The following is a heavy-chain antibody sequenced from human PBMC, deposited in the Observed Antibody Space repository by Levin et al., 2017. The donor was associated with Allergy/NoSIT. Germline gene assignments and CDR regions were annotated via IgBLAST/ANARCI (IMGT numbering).Heavy chain of an antibody. CDR3: TTDLRYFQH. CDR2: IKSKRDGGTT. J-gene: IGHJ1*01. Sequence: SCAASGFTFNNAWMSWVRQAPGKGLEWVGRIKSKRDGGTTDYAAPVRGRFSISRDDSENTLYLQMNSLETEDTAVYYCTTDLRYFQHWGQGTLVTVSS. CDR1: GFTFNNAW. V-gene: IGHV3-15*01.